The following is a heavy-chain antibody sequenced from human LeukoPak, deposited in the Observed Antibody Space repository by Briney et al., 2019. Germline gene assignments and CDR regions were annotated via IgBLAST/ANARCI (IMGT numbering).Heavy chain of an antibody. CDR1: GGSISSSSYY. CDR2: IYYSGST. V-gene: IGHV4-39*01. Sequence: SETLSLTCTVSGGSISSSSYYWGWIRQPPGKGLEWIGSIYYSGSTYYNPSLKSRVTISVDTSKNQFSLKLRSVTAADTAVYYCARPYSGSYRAFDIWGQGTMVTVSS. CDR3: ARPYSGSYRAFDI. J-gene: IGHJ3*02. D-gene: IGHD1-26*01.